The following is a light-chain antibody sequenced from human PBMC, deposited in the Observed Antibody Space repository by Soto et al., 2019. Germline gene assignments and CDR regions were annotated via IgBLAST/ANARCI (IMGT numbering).Light chain of an antibody. Sequence: EIVLTQSPGTLSLSPGERATLSCRASQSVSTNYLAWYQQKPGQAPRLLISVVSSRATGIPDRCSGSGSGTDFPLTSSRLEPEDVAVYYCQQYSNSLYTFGQGTKLEIK. CDR1: QSVSTNY. CDR3: QQYSNSLYT. J-gene: IGKJ2*01. V-gene: IGKV3-20*01. CDR2: VVS.